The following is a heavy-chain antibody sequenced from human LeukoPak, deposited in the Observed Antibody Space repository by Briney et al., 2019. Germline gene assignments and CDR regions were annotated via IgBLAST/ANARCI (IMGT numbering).Heavy chain of an antibody. D-gene: IGHD2-8*02. CDR3: ARDGCVMLGWCRSSDG. CDR1: GGTFSSYA. V-gene: IGHV1-69*05. CDR2: MIPIFGTA. J-gene: IGHJ4*02. Sequence: SVKVSCKASGGTFSSYAISWVRQATGQGLEWMGRMIPIFGTAGYAQKFQGRVTITTDASTSAAYMELSSLRSEDTSGYYCARDGCVMLGWCRSSDGWGQGTLVTVSS.